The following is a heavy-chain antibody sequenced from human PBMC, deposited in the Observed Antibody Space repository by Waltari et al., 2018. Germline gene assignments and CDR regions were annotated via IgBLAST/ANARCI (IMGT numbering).Heavy chain of an antibody. CDR3: ASSLYGDYTQIWGRVFDY. CDR2: ISGSGGST. CDR1: GFTFRSYA. D-gene: IGHD4-17*01. J-gene: IGHJ4*02. Sequence: VQLLESGGGLVQSGGSLRLSCAASGFTFRSYAMNWVRQAPGEVVEWVSVISGSGGSTDYADSVKGRFTISRDNSKNTLYLQMNNLRVEDTAVYYCASSLYGDYTQIWGRVFDYWGQGTLVTVSS. V-gene: IGHV3-23*01.